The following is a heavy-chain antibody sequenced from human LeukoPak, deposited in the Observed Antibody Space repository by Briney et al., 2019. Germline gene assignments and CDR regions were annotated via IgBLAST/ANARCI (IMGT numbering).Heavy chain of an antibody. J-gene: IGHJ3*02. CDR1: GFTFSSYS. V-gene: IGHV3-21*01. D-gene: IGHD5-12*01. Sequence: GGSLRLSCAASGFTFSSYSMTWVRQAPGKGLEWVSSISSSSSYIYYADSVKGRFTISRDNAKNSLYLQMNSLRAEDTAVYYCARAPRWLPNDAFDIWGQGTMVTVSS. CDR3: ARAPRWLPNDAFDI. CDR2: ISSSSSYI.